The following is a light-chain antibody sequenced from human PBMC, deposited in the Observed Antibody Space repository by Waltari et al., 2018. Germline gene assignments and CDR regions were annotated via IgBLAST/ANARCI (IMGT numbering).Light chain of an antibody. Sequence: DIVMTQSPDSLAVSLGERATINCKSSQSVLYSSNNKNHLAWYQQKPGQPPKLLVYWASTRESGVPDRFSGSGSGTDFNLTISSLQAEDVAVDYCQQYYSLPWTFGQGTKVEIK. V-gene: IGKV4-1*01. CDR2: WAS. CDR3: QQYYSLPWT. J-gene: IGKJ1*01. CDR1: QSVLYSSNNKNH.